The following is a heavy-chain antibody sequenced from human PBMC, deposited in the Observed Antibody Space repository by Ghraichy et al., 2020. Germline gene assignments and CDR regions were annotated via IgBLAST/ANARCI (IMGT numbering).Heavy chain of an antibody. CDR1: GFTFGDYC. CDR3: TRVSPRVRFEGSDFDL. CDR2: IRRKVYRGTT. D-gene: IGHD5-18*01. Sequence: GESLNISCTGSGFTFGDYCMSWVRQAPGQGLEWVGLIRRKVYRGTTEYAASVRGRFTISRDDSNSVVHLQMNSVKTEDSAVYYCTRVSPRVRFEGSDFDLWGQGTLVGVSS. V-gene: IGHV3-49*04. J-gene: IGHJ4*02.